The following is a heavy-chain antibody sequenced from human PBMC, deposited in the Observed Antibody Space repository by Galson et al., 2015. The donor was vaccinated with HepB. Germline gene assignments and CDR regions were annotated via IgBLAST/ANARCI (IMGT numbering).Heavy chain of an antibody. D-gene: IGHD6-6*01. J-gene: IGHJ3*02. CDR3: VREDVYITSSKPFDI. CDR1: GFTFSSYW. CDR2: IKSDGRST. V-gene: IGHV3-74*01. Sequence: SLRLSCAASGFTFSSYWMHWVCQAPGKGLVWVSRIKSDGRSTSYADSVKGRFTISRDNAKNTLYLQMNSLRVEDTAVYYCVREDVYITSSKPFDIWGQGTMVTVSS.